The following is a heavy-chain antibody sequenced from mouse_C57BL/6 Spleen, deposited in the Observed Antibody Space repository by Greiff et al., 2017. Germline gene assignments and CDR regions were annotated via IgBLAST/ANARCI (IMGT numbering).Heavy chain of an antibody. D-gene: IGHD1-1*01. CDR1: GYAFSSYW. CDR3: ARLDYGSSYENY. J-gene: IGHJ2*01. CDR2: IYPGDGDT. Sequence: VQLVESGAELVKPGASVKISCKASGYAFSSYWMNWVKQRPGKGLEWIGQIYPGDGDTNSNGKFKGKATLTADKSSSTAYMQLSSLTSEDSAVYFCARLDYGSSYENYCGQGTTLTVSS. V-gene: IGHV1-80*01.